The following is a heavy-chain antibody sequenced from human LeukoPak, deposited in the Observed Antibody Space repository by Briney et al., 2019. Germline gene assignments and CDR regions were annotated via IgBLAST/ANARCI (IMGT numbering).Heavy chain of an antibody. CDR3: ARDREVVAFDI. J-gene: IGHJ3*02. V-gene: IGHV3-7*03. D-gene: IGHD2-15*01. Sequence: GGSLRLSCAASGFTFHTYWMSWVRQAPGKGLEYVANIKQDASEQYFLDSVKGRFTISRDNSKNSLYLQMNSLRAEDTAVYYCARDREVVAFDIWGQGTMVTVSS. CDR2: IKQDASEQ. CDR1: GFTFHTYW.